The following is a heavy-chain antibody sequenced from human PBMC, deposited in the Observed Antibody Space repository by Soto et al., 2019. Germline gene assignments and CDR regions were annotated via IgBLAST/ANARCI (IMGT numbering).Heavy chain of an antibody. CDR1: GFICSSYD. CDR3: AKATATSGGAFEI. Sequence: EVQMLESGGGLGQPGGSLRLSCAVSGFICSSYDMSWVRQAPGKGLEWVSTILVGGSTHYEDSVKGRFTISRDTSKNTVYLQMNCLTVGDSAFYYCAKATATSGGAFEIYGQGTMVTVSS. D-gene: IGHD1-1*01. CDR2: ILVGGST. J-gene: IGHJ3*02. V-gene: IGHV3-23*01.